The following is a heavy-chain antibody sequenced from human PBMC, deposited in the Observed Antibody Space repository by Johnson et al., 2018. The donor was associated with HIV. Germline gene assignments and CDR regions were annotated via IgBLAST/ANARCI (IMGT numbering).Heavy chain of an antibody. CDR1: GFAFNNYW. Sequence: VQLVESGGGLVQPGGSLRLSCAASGFAFNNYWMHWVRQAPGKGLVWVSRFNNDGNTTTYADSVKGRFTISRDNAKNTLYLQMDSLRAEDTAVDYCARMGLTGAFDIWGQGTIVTVSS. V-gene: IGHV3-74*01. CDR2: FNNDGNTT. CDR3: ARMGLTGAFDI. D-gene: IGHD3-9*01. J-gene: IGHJ3*02.